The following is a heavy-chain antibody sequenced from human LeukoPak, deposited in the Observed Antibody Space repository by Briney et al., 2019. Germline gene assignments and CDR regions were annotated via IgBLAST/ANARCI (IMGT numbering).Heavy chain of an antibody. Sequence: ASVKVSCKASGYTFTAYYIHWVRQAPEQGLEWMGWINPNSGGTNYAQKFQGRVAMTRDTSMSTAYMDFTGLTSDDTAVYFCARSSDYSNYIVDYWGLGTPVTVS. CDR2: INPNSGGT. J-gene: IGHJ4*02. D-gene: IGHD4-11*01. CDR1: GYTFTAYY. V-gene: IGHV1-2*02. CDR3: ARSSDYSNYIVDY.